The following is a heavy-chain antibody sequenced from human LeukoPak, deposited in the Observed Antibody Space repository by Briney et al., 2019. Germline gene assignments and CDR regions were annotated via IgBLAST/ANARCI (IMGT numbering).Heavy chain of an antibody. Sequence: PGGSLRLSCAASGFTFSSYAMSLVRQAAGKGLEWVSAISGSGGSTYYADSVKGRFTISRDNSKNTLYLQMNSPRAEDTAVYYCAKDSERNYYGSGSYPYFDYWGQGTLVTVSS. CDR2: ISGSGGST. D-gene: IGHD3-10*01. V-gene: IGHV3-23*01. CDR1: GFTFSSYA. J-gene: IGHJ4*02. CDR3: AKDSERNYYGSGSYPYFDY.